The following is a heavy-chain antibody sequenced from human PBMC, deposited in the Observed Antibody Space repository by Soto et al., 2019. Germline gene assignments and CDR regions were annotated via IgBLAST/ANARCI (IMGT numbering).Heavy chain of an antibody. CDR1: GFTFSSYG. CDR2: ISYDGSNK. D-gene: IGHD3-16*01. CDR3: AKMGGASGVDYGMDV. J-gene: IGHJ6*01. V-gene: IGHV3-30*18. Sequence: QVQLVESGGGVVQPGRSLRLSCAASGFTFSSYGMHWVRQAPGKGLEWVAVISYDGSNKYYADSVKGRFTISRDNSKNTLYLQMNSLRAEDTAVYYCAKMGGASGVDYGMDVW.